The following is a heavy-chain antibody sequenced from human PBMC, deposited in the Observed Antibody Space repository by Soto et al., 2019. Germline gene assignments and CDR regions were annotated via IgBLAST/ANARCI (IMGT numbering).Heavy chain of an antibody. V-gene: IGHV3-30-3*01. CDR3: ARALGYNYGDRDHYYGMDV. J-gene: IGHJ6*02. Sequence: PGGSLRLSCAASGFTFTAYGMHWVHQAPGKGLEWVAVISYDGNNKYYADSVKGRFTLSRDNSKYMSYLQMNSLRPDDTAVYYCARALGYNYGDRDHYYGMDVWGQGTTVTVSS. CDR1: GFTFTAYG. CDR2: ISYDGNNK. D-gene: IGHD5-18*01.